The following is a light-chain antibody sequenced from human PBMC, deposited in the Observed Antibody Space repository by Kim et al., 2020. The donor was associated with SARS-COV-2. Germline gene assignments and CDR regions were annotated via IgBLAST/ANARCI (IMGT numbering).Light chain of an antibody. V-gene: IGKV3-20*01. CDR2: GTS. Sequence: LTPGATATLPRRASQKIRSTCLAWYQQKPGQAPRLLIYGTSTRATGTPDRFSGSGSETDFTLTISRLEPEDFAVYFCQQYDTSRTFGQGTKVDIK. CDR1: QKIRSTC. CDR3: QQYDTSRT. J-gene: IGKJ1*01.